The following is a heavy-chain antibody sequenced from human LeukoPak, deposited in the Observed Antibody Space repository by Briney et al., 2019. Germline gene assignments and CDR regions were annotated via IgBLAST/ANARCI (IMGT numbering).Heavy chain of an antibody. J-gene: IGHJ4*02. D-gene: IGHD6-19*01. V-gene: IGHV3-21*01. CDR2: ISSNSAYI. CDR1: GFDFNIYS. Sequence: PGGSLRLSCAASGFDFNIYSMTWVRQAPGKGLEWVSSISSNSAYIYYSDSLKGRFTISRDNAKKSLYLQVSSLRVEDTAVYYCAREPGQWLPPELWGQGTLVSVSS. CDR3: AREPGQWLPPEL.